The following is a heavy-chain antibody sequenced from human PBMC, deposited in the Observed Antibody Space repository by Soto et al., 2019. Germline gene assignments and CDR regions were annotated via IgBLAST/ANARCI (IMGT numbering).Heavy chain of an antibody. Sequence: QITLKESGPTLVKPTQTLTLTCTFSGFSLTTDRVGVGWIRQPPGEALEWLAVIYWYDSKTSRPSLESRLTITKDASKNQVALTMTNMASLDTATYYCAHAYGGRSLYWGQGTLVTVSS. V-gene: IGHV2-5*01. J-gene: IGHJ4*02. CDR1: GFSLTTDRVG. CDR3: AHAYGGRSLY. CDR2: IYWYDSK. D-gene: IGHD1-26*01.